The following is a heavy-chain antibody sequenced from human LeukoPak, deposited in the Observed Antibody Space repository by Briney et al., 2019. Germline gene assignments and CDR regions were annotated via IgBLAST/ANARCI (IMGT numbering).Heavy chain of an antibody. V-gene: IGHV1-69*13. D-gene: IGHD6-13*01. CDR1: GGTFSSYA. CDR3: AGGSDIAAAGPIYYYYYYGMDV. CDR2: IIPIFGTA. J-gene: IGHJ6*02. Sequence: ASVAVSCKASGGTFSSYAISWVRQAPGQGLEWMGGIIPIFGTANYAQKFQGRVTITADESTSTAYMELSSLRSEDTAVYYCAGGSDIAAAGPIYYYYYYGMDVWGQGTTVTVSS.